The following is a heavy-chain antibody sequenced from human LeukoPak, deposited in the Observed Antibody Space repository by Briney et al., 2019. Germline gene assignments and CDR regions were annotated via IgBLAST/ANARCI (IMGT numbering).Heavy chain of an antibody. CDR2: ISAYNGNT. CDR3: ARDENWKPDY. V-gene: IGHV1-18*01. J-gene: IGHJ4*02. CDR1: GYTFTNYG. Sequence: ASVKVSCKASGYTFTNYGLSWVRQAPGQGPGWMGWISAYNGNTNYAQKFQGRVTMTTDTSTGTAYMELRNLRSDGTAVYYCARDENWKPDYWGQGTLVTVSS. D-gene: IGHD1-1*01.